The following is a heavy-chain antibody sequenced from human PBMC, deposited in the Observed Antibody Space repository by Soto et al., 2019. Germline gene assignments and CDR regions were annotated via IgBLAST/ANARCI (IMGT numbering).Heavy chain of an antibody. CDR1: GFTFSGYS. CDR2: ISYDGGNK. V-gene: IGHV3-30*18. CDR3: AKDAGYSIGWIFHH. D-gene: IGHD6-19*01. Sequence: QVQLVESEGGVVQPGRSLRLSCAASGFTFSGYSMHWVRQAPGMGLEWVAVISYDGGNKNYADSVRGRFTISRDNSKNTLYLQMNSLRTEDTAVYYCAKDAGYSIGWIFHHWGQGTLVTVSS. J-gene: IGHJ4*02.